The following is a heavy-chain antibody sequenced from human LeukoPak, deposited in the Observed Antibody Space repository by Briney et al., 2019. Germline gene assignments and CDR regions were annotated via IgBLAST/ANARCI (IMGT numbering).Heavy chain of an antibody. Sequence: GGSLRLSCAASGSPLSTYAMSWVRQAPGKGLEWVSSIRASDGSTYYADSVKGRFAISRDNSKNTLYLLMNSLRAEDTAVYYCAKDVYGDYGGLDYWGQGTLVTVSS. D-gene: IGHD4-17*01. V-gene: IGHV3-23*01. CDR3: AKDVYGDYGGLDY. J-gene: IGHJ4*02. CDR1: GSPLSTYA. CDR2: IRASDGST.